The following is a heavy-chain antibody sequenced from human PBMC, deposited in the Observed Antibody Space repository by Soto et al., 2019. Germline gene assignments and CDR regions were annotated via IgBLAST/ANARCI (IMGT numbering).Heavy chain of an antibody. CDR1: GGSISSYY. J-gene: IGHJ3*02. D-gene: IGHD2-2*01. Sequence: QVQLQESGPGLVKPSETLSLTCTVSGGSISSYYWSWIRQPPGKGLEWIGYIYYSGSTNYNPSLKSRDTISVDTSKNQFSLKLSSVTAADTAVYYCARGRGGWFINQLLNAFDIWGQGTMVTVSS. V-gene: IGHV4-59*01. CDR2: IYYSGST. CDR3: ARGRGGWFINQLLNAFDI.